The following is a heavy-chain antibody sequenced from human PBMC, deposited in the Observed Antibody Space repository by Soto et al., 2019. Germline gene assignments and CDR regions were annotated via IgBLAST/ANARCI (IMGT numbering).Heavy chain of an antibody. V-gene: IGHV3-30*18. D-gene: IGHD2-2*01. CDR1: GFTFSKFG. J-gene: IGHJ6*02. Sequence: PGGSLRLSCEASGFTFSKFGIHWVRQAPGKGLEWVAVASYDGSFKYYADSVKGRFTISRDNSKNTLYLQMNSLRPEDTALYYWAKDSDQLLFDYYYYGMDVWGQGTTVTVSS. CDR2: ASYDGSFK. CDR3: AKDSDQLLFDYYYYGMDV.